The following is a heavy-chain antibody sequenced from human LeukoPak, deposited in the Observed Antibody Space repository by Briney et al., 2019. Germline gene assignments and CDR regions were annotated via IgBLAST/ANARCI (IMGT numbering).Heavy chain of an antibody. CDR3: ARAPIDSNSWYHAFDI. CDR1: GFTFSNAW. V-gene: IGHV3-7*01. J-gene: IGHJ3*02. CDR2: IQQGGSHK. Sequence: GGSLRLSCAASGFTFSNAWMSWVRQAPGKGLEWVASIQQGGSHKYYMDSVEGRFTISRDNAKNSLFLQMNSLRAEDTAVYYCARAPIDSNSWYHAFDIWGQGTMVTVSS. D-gene: IGHD6-13*01.